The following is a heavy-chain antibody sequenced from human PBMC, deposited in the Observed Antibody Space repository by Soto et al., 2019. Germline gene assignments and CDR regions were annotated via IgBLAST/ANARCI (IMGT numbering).Heavy chain of an antibody. CDR2: ISGYNGYT. CDR3: ARVGYYYGSGSYLFDP. V-gene: IGHV1-18*01. J-gene: IGHJ5*02. D-gene: IGHD3-10*01. CDR1: GYTFTSHS. Sequence: ASVKVSCKASGYTFTSHSISWVRRAPGEGLEWVGWISGYNGYTNYAQNFKGRVTMTTDASTSTAYMELRSLRPDDTAVYYCARVGYYYGSGSYLFDPWGQGTLVTV.